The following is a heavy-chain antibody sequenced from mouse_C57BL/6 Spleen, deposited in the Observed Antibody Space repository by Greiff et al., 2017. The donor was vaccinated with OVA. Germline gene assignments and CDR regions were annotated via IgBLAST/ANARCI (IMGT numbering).Heavy chain of an antibody. CDR3: ARESNYVDFDV. CDR2: INYDGSST. Sequence: EVMLVESEGGLVQPGSSMKLSCTASGFTFSDYYMAWVRQVPEKGLEWVANINYDGSSTYYLDSLKSRFIISRDNAKNILYLQMSSLKSEDTATYYCARESNYVDFDVWGTGTTVTVSS. CDR1: GFTFSDYY. J-gene: IGHJ1*03. D-gene: IGHD2-5*01. V-gene: IGHV5-16*01.